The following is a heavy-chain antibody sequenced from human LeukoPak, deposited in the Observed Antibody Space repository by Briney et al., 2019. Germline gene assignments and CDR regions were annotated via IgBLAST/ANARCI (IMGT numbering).Heavy chain of an antibody. J-gene: IGHJ4*02. CDR1: GGSPVGYY. D-gene: IGHD6-13*01. V-gene: IGHV4-4*07. CDR2: LFTNGDT. Sequence: SETLSLTCTVSGGSPVGYYWSWIRQPAGKGLEWIGRLFTNGDTYYNPSLRSRVTISVDKSKNQFSLKLGYVTAADSAVYYCARAPAAGSFFDYWGQGTLVTVSS. CDR3: ARAPAAGSFFDY.